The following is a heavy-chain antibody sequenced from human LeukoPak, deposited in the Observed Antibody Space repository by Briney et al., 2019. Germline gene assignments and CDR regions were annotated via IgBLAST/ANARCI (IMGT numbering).Heavy chain of an antibody. CDR3: AKDRAIAGTLYYYYGMDV. Sequence: GASLRLSCAASGFTFSSYAMSWVRQAPGKGLEWVSAISGSGGSTYYADSVKGRFTISRDNSKNTLYLQMNSLRAEDAAVYYCAKDRAIAGTLYYYYGMDVWGQGTTVTVSS. CDR1: GFTFSSYA. CDR2: ISGSGGST. V-gene: IGHV3-23*01. J-gene: IGHJ6*02. D-gene: IGHD6-13*01.